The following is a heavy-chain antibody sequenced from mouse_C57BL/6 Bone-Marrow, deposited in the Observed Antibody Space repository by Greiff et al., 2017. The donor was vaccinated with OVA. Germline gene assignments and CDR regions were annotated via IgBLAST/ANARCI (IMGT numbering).Heavy chain of an antibody. J-gene: IGHJ4*01. CDR2: IWSGGST. CDR1: GFSLTSYG. Sequence: VKLVESGPGLVQPSQSLSITCTVSGFSLTSYGVHWVRQSPGKGLEWLGVIWSGGSTDYNAAFISRLSISKDNSKSQVFFKMNSLQADDTAIYYCARRALLRYCYAMDYWGQGTSVTVSS. D-gene: IGHD1-1*01. V-gene: IGHV2-2*01. CDR3: ARRALLRYCYAMDY.